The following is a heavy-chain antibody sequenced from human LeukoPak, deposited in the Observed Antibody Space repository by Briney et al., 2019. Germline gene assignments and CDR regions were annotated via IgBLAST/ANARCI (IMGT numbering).Heavy chain of an antibody. CDR1: GFTFSSYW. D-gene: IGHD2-8*01. J-gene: IGHJ6*02. CDR2: IKQDGSEK. V-gene: IGHV3-7*01. Sequence: QPGGSLRLSCAASGFTFSSYWMSWVRQAPGKGLEWVANIKQDGSEKYYVDSVKGRFTISRDNAKNSLYLQMNSLRAEDTAVYYCARDGYCTNGVCEEYYYYGMDVWGQGTTVTVSS. CDR3: ARDGYCTNGVCEEYYYYGMDV.